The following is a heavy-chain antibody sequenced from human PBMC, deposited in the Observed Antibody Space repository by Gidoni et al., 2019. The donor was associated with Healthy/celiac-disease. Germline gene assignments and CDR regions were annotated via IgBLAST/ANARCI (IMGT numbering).Heavy chain of an antibody. CDR2: ISYDGSNK. D-gene: IGHD4-17*01. J-gene: IGHJ4*02. CDR1: GFPFSSYA. Sequence: QVQLVESGGGVVQPGRSLRLSCAASGFPFSSYAMHWVRQAPGKGLGWVAVISYDGSNKYYADSVKGRFTISRDNSKNTLYLQMNSLRAEDTAVYYCARTTNVGLRGGFDYWGQGTLVTVSS. CDR3: ARTTNVGLRGGFDY. V-gene: IGHV3-30-3*01.